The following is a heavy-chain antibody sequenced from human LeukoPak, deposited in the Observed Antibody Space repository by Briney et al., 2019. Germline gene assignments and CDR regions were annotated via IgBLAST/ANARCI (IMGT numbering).Heavy chain of an antibody. CDR2: IYYSGRT. D-gene: IGHD6-13*01. J-gene: IGHJ4*02. CDR1: GGSISSYY. CDR3: ARGIAAAGLGLDY. V-gene: IGHV4-59*08. Sequence: PSETLSLTCTVSGGSISSYYWSWIRQPPGKGLEWIGYIYYSGRTNYNPSLKSRVTISVDTSKNQFSLKLSSVTAADTAVYYCARGIAAAGLGLDYWGQGILVSVSS.